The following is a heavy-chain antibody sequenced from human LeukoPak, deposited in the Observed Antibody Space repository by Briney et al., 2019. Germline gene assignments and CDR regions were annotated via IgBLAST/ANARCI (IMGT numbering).Heavy chain of an antibody. V-gene: IGHV1-2*02. Sequence: ASVKVSCKASGHTFTGYYMHWVRQAPRQGLEWMGWINPNSGGTNYAQKFQGRVTMTRDTSISTAYTELSRLRSDDTAVYYCAIFPYYYDSSGPYYYYYYMDVWGKGTTVTVSS. CDR1: GHTFTGYY. J-gene: IGHJ6*03. D-gene: IGHD3-22*01. CDR3: AIFPYYYDSSGPYYYYYYMDV. CDR2: INPNSGGT.